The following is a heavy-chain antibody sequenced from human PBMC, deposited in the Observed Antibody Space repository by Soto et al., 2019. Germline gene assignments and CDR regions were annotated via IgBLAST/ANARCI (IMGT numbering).Heavy chain of an antibody. CDR2: IYYSGST. CDR3: ARGAGTRYYYYGMDV. CDR1: GGSISSGGYY. J-gene: IGHJ6*02. V-gene: IGHV4-31*03. Sequence: QVQLQESGPGLVKPSQTLSLTCTVSGGSISSGGYYWSWIRQHPGKGLEWIGYIYYSGSTYYNPSLKSRVTISVDTYKNQFSLKLSSVTAADTAVYYCARGAGTRYYYYGMDVWGQGTTVTVSS. D-gene: IGHD6-13*01.